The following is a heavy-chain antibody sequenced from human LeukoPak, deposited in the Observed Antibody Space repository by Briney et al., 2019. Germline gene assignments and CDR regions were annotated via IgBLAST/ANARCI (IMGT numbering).Heavy chain of an antibody. V-gene: IGHV1-18*01. J-gene: IGHJ4*02. CDR3: ARLYCSGGSCYLGDYFDY. D-gene: IGHD2-15*01. CDR1: GYTFTSYG. CDR2: ISAYNGNT. Sequence: GASVKVSCKASGYTFTSYGISWVRQAPGQGLEWMGWISAYNGNTNYAQKLQGRVTMTTDTSTSTAYMELRSLRSDDTAVYYCARLYCSGGSCYLGDYFDYWGQGTLVTVSS.